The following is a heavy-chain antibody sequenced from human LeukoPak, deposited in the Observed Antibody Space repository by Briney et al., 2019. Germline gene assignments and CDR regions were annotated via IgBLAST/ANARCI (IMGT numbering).Heavy chain of an antibody. CDR1: GYIFTSYN. CDR3: ANQMLDSVTTYPYYYYGMDV. V-gene: IGHV1-46*01. Sequence: ASVKVSCKASGYIFTSYNIHWVRQAPGQGLEWMGIINSSGGSTSYAQKFQDRVTMTRDTSTSTVYMELTSLRAEDTAVYYCANQMLDSVTTYPYYYYGMDVWGQGTTVTVSS. D-gene: IGHD4-17*01. CDR2: INSSGGST. J-gene: IGHJ6*02.